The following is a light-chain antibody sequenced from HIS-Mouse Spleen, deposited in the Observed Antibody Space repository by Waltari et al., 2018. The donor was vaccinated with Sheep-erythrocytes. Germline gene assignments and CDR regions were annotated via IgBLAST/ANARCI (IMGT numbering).Light chain of an antibody. CDR3: CSYAGSSTPWV. Sequence: PGQSITISCTGTSRDVGSYNLASWYQQHPGKAPKLMIYEGSKRPPGVSNRFSGSKSGNTASLTISGLQAEDEADYYCCSYAGSSTPWVFGGGTKLTVL. CDR2: EGS. CDR1: SRDVGSYNL. J-gene: IGLJ3*02. V-gene: IGLV2-23*01.